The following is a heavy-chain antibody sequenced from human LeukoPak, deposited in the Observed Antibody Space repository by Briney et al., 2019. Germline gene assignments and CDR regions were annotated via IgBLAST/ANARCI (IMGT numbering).Heavy chain of an antibody. CDR2: INPSGGST. V-gene: IGHV1-46*01. D-gene: IGHD3-3*01. CDR1: GYTFTSYY. J-gene: IGHJ5*02. Sequence: GASVKVSCKASGYTFTSYYMHWVRQAPGQGLEWMGIINPSGGSTSYAQKFQGRVTMTRDTSISTAYMELSRLRSDDTAVYYCARVHRRHDYYDFWSGYTPNWFDPWGQGTLVTVSS. CDR3: ARVHRRHDYYDFWSGYTPNWFDP.